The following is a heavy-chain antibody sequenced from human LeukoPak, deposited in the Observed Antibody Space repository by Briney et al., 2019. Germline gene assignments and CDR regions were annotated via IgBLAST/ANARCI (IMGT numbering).Heavy chain of an antibody. J-gene: IGHJ4*02. D-gene: IGHD2-8*01. CDR3: ARALIGYYFDY. CDR1: KFTFSSYS. V-gene: IGHV3-21*06. Sequence: PGGSLRLSCAASKFTFSSYSMNWVRQAPGKGLEWVSSINSYSSYIHYADSVKGRFTISRDNSKNSLYLQMNSLRAEDTAVYYCARALIGYYFDYWGQGTLVTVSS. CDR2: INSYSSYI.